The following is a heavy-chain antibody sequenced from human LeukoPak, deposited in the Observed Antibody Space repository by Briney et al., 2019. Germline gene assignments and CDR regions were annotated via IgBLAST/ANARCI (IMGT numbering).Heavy chain of an antibody. CDR2: ISSDGSKE. D-gene: IGHD2-8*01. V-gene: IGHV3-30*18. CDR1: GFAFDTFG. CDR3: AKSGGYCTDGICYHFHY. J-gene: IGHJ4*02. Sequence: SGRSLRLSCAASGFAFDTFGIHWVRQAPGKGLEWVAVISSDGSKEYYGDSVKGRFTISRDNSKNMLYLQMNSLRAEDSGVYYCAKSGGYCTDGICYHFHYWGQGTLVTVSS.